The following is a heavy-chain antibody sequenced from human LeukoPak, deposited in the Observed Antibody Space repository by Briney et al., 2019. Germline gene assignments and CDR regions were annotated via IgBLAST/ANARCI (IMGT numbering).Heavy chain of an antibody. CDR3: ARVRETFDI. J-gene: IGHJ3*02. D-gene: IGHD1-26*01. CDR1: GGSISSGSYY. V-gene: IGHV4-61*02. CDR2: IYTSGST. Sequence: PSQNLSLTCTVSGGSISSGSYYWSWIRQPAGKGLEWIGRIYTSGSTNYNPSLKSRVTISVDTSKNQFSLKLSSVTAADTAVYYCARVRETFDIWGQGTMVTVSS.